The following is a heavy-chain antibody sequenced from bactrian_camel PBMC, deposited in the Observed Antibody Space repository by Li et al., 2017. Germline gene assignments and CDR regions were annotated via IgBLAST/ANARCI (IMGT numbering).Heavy chain of an antibody. J-gene: IGHJ4*01. D-gene: IGHD4*01. Sequence: HVQLVESGGGSVQAGGSLRLSCEASGNTYSPFCMGWFRQGPGEEREGVAVIDRRSSSTTYIDSVKGRFTISQDSATKTLYLQMNSLRPNDTAIYYCAADPPDYSGYGVDCGRGDEFAYWGQGTQVTVS. CDR2: IDRRSSST. CDR1: GNTYSPFC. V-gene: IGHV3S26*01. CDR3: AADPPDYSGYGVDCGRGDEFAY.